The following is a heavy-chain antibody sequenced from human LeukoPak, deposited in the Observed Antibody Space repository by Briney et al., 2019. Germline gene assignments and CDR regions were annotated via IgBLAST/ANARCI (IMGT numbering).Heavy chain of an antibody. CDR2: IYYSGST. Sequence: PSGTLSLTCTVSGYSINNYYWSWIRQPPGKGLEWIGYIYYSGSTNYNPSLKSRVTISIDTSKNQFSLKLSSVTAADTAVYYCARHAVEAAYFQHWGQGTLVTVPS. V-gene: IGHV4-59*08. CDR1: GYSINNYY. J-gene: IGHJ1*01. CDR3: ARHAVEAAYFQH.